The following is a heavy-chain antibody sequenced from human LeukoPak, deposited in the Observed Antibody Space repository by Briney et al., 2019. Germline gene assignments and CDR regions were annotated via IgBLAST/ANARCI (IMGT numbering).Heavy chain of an antibody. J-gene: IGHJ4*02. D-gene: IGHD4-17*01. CDR1: GFTFSSYW. CDR3: ARDLGDYGDLFDY. CDR2: IKQDGSEK. Sequence: GGSLRLSCAASGFTFSSYWMSWVRQAPGKGLEWVANIKQDGSEKYYVDSVKGRFTISRDNAKNLLYLQMNNLRAEDTAVYYCARDLGDYGDLFDYWGQGTLVTVSS. V-gene: IGHV3-7*01.